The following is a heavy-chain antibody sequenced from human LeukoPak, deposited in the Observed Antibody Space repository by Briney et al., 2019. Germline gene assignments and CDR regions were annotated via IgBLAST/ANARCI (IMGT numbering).Heavy chain of an antibody. CDR3: ARDPSSGWYLKGWFDP. D-gene: IGHD6-19*01. CDR1: GFIFSSYA. Sequence: PGGSLRLSCAASGFIFSSYAMHWVRQAPGKGLEWVSSISSSSNYIYYADSVKGRFTISRDNAKNSLYLQMNSLRAEDTAVYYCARDPSSGWYLKGWFDPWGQGTLVTVSS. V-gene: IGHV3-21*01. CDR2: ISSSSNYI. J-gene: IGHJ5*02.